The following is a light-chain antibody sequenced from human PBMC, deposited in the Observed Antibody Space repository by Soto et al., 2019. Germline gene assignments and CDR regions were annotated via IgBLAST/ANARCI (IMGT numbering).Light chain of an antibody. V-gene: IGKV1-5*01. CDR1: QSVYNW. J-gene: IGKJ2*01. CDR3: QQSHSPPYP. CDR2: DAS. Sequence: IQVTQSPSTLAASVGDRVTITCRASQSVYNWMSWYQQKPGKAPKLLIHDASTLERGVPARFSGSRSGTEFTLTISSLQPDDFATYYCQQSHSPPYPFGQGTKLE.